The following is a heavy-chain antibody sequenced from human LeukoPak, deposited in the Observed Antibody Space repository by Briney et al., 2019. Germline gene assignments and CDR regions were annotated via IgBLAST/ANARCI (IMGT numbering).Heavy chain of an antibody. Sequence: SETLSLTCTVSGGSISSYYWSWIRQPPGKGLEWIGYIYYSGSTNYNPSLKSRVTTSVDTSKNQFSLKLSSVTAADTAVYYCARDRGRSWELPDYYYYMDVWGKGTTVTVSS. V-gene: IGHV4-59*01. CDR3: ARDRGRSWELPDYYYYMDV. CDR1: GGSISSYY. CDR2: IYYSGST. J-gene: IGHJ6*03. D-gene: IGHD1-26*01.